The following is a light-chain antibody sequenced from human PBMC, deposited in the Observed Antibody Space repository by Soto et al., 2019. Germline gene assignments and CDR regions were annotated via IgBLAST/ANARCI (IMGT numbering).Light chain of an antibody. V-gene: IGLV1-40*01. CDR2: GNS. CDR3: QSYDSSLSGLYV. CDR1: SPNIGAGYD. J-gene: IGLJ1*01. Sequence: SVLTQPPPVSGAPGQRVTLSCPGSSPNIGAGYDVHWYQQLPGTAPKLLIYGNSNRPSGVPDRFSGSKSGTSASLAITGLQAEDEADYYCQSYDSSLSGLYVFGTGTKVTVL.